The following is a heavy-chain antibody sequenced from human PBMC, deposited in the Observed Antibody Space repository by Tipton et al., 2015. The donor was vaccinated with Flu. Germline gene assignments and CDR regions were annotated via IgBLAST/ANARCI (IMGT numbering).Heavy chain of an antibody. CDR2: INSDGSRT. CDR1: GFSFSSHW. V-gene: IGHV3-74*01. CDR3: AVTGYYTFDY. J-gene: IGHJ4*02. D-gene: IGHD3-9*01. Sequence: SLRLSCLISGFSFSSHWLYWVRQVPGKGPVCVSRINSDGSRTDYVDSVRGRFTMSRDNAKNMVFLQMNSLRVDDTAVYYCAVTGYYTFDYWGQGTPSPSP.